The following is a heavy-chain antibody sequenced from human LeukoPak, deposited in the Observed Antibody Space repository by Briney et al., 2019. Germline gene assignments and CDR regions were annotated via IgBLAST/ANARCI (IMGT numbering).Heavy chain of an antibody. V-gene: IGHV3-30*01. CDR1: GFTFGSYA. D-gene: IGHD4-17*01. CDR2: ISYDGSNK. CDR3: ASPTTELDNDAFDI. Sequence: PGRSLRLSCAASGFTFGSYAMHWVRQAPGKGLEWVAVISYDGSNKYYADSVKGRFTISRDNSKNTLYLQMNSLRAEDAAVYYCASPTTELDNDAFDIWGQGTMVTVSS. J-gene: IGHJ3*02.